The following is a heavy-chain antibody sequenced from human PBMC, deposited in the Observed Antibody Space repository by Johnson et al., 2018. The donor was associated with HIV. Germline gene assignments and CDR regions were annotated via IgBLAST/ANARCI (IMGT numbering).Heavy chain of an antibody. CDR1: GFTFSSYG. V-gene: IGHV3-30*02. CDR2: IRYDGSNK. Sequence: QVQLVESGGGVVQPGGSLRLSCAASGFTFSSYGMHWVRQAPGKGLEWVAFIRYDGSNKYYADSVKGRFTISRDNSKNTLYLQMNSLRAEDTAVYYCAGEYYDISVYYRLFAFDIWGEGTMVTVSS. D-gene: IGHD3-22*01. CDR3: AGEYYDISVYYRLFAFDI. J-gene: IGHJ3*02.